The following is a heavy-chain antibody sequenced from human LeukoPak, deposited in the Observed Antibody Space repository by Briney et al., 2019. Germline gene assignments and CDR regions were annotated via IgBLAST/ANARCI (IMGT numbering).Heavy chain of an antibody. CDR2: IQYDGSNK. V-gene: IGHV3-30*02. D-gene: IGHD3-10*01. J-gene: IGHJ5*02. CDR3: AKMVRVLLWFGELDP. Sequence: PGGSLRLSCAASGFTFSSYGMHWVRQAPGKGLEWVAFIQYDGSNKYYADSVKGRFTISRDNSKNTVYLQMNSLRAEDTAVYYCAKMVRVLLWFGELDPWGQGTLVTVSS. CDR1: GFTFSSYG.